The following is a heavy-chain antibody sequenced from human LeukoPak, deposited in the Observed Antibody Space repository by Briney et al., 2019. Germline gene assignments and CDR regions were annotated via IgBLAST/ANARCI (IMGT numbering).Heavy chain of an antibody. CDR2: INHSGST. V-gene: IGHV4-34*01. CDR3: ARMSLERDIVVVPAAPPRAPYYYYMDV. J-gene: IGHJ6*03. CDR1: RGSFSGYY. D-gene: IGHD2-2*01. Sequence: SETLSLTCAVYRGSFSGYYWSWIRQPPGKGLEWIGEINHSGSTNYNPSLKSRVTISVDTSKNQFSLKLSSLTAADTAVYYCARMSLERDIVVVPAAPPRAPYYYYMDVWGIGTTVTVSS.